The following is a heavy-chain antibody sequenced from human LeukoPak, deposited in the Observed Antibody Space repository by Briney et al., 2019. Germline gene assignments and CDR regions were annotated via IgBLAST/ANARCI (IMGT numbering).Heavy chain of an antibody. CDR2: IYPGDSDT. CDR3: ARRGGYGSGSYYRDWLDP. J-gene: IGHJ5*02. CDR1: GYSFTNYW. V-gene: IGHV5-51*01. D-gene: IGHD3-10*01. Sequence: GESLKISCKASGYSFTNYWIGWVRQMPGKGLEWMGIIYPGDSDTRYSPSFEGQVTISADKSISTAYLQWGSLKASDTAMYYCARRGGYGSGSYYRDWLDPGGQGPLVTVSS.